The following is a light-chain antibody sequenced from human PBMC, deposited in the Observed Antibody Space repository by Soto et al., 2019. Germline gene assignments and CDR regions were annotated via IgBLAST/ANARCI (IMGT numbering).Light chain of an antibody. CDR1: QVISTS. V-gene: IGKV1-9*01. Sequence: DIQLTQSPAVLSPSIGESVAITCLASQVISTSLAWYQVKPGKAPKLLIYAASTLESGVPSRFSATVSGTEFSLTITSLQPEDFATYYCQQPFHYPITFGQGTRLEIK. CDR3: QQPFHYPIT. CDR2: AAS. J-gene: IGKJ5*01.